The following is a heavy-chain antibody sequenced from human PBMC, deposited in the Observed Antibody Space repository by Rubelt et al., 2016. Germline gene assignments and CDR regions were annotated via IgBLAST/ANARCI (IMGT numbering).Heavy chain of an antibody. CDR1: GFTFSSYG. J-gene: IGHJ4*02. CDR2: IRYDGSNK. CDR3: AKDIYYGDYYFDY. V-gene: IGHV3-30*02. Sequence: EYGGGVVQPGGSLRLSCAASGFTFSSYGMHWVRQAPGKGLEWVAFIRYDGSNKYYADSVKGRFTISRDNSKNTLYLQMNSLRAEDTAVYYCAKDIYYGDYYFDYWGQGTLVTVSS. D-gene: IGHD4-17*01.